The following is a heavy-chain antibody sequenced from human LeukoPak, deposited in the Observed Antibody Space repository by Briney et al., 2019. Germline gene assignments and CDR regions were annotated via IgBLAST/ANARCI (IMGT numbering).Heavy chain of an antibody. V-gene: IGHV3-23*01. J-gene: IGHJ5*02. CDR1: GFTFSSYA. CDR3: AKTAYSSGWSSGYNWFDP. D-gene: IGHD6-19*01. CDR2: ISGSGGST. Sequence: GGSLRLSCAASGFTFSSYAMSWVRQAPGKGLEWVSAISGSGGSTYYADSVKGRFTISRDNSKNTLYLQMSSLRAEDTAVYYCAKTAYSSGWSSGYNWFDPWGQGTLVTVSS.